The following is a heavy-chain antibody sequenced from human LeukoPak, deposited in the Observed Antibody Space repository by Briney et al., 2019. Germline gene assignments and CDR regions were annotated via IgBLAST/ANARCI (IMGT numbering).Heavy chain of an antibody. CDR2: IYYSGST. V-gene: IGHV4-59*12. D-gene: IGHD1-14*01. CDR1: GGSISSYY. CDR3: ARDRRYNTAPHDAFDI. J-gene: IGHJ3*02. Sequence: SETLSLTCTVSGGSISSYYWSWIRQPPGKGLEWIGYIYYSGSTNYNPSLKSRVTIPIDTSKNQFSLKLTSVTAADTAVYYCARDRRYNTAPHDAFDIWGQGTVVTVFS.